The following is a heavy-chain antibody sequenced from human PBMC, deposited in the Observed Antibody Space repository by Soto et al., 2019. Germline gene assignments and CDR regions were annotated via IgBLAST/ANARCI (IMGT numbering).Heavy chain of an antibody. CDR3: ARAGGRQYYYYGMDV. Sequence: GGSLRLSCAASGFTFSSYAMHWVRQAPGKGLEWVAVISYDGSNKYYADSVKGRFTISRDNSKNTLYLQMNSLRAEDTAVYYCARAGGRQYYYYGMDVWGQGTTVTVSS. J-gene: IGHJ6*02. V-gene: IGHV3-30-3*01. CDR2: ISYDGSNK. D-gene: IGHD3-16*01. CDR1: GFTFSSYA.